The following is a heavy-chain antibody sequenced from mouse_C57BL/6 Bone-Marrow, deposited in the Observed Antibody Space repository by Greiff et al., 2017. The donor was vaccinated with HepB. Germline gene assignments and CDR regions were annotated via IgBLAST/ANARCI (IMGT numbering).Heavy chain of an antibody. CDR2: INYDGSST. J-gene: IGHJ1*03. CDR1: GFTFSDYY. V-gene: IGHV5-16*01. Sequence: EVKVVESEGGLVQPGSSMKLSCTASGFTFSDYYMAWVRQVPEKGLEWVANINYDGSSTYYLDSLKSRFIISRDNAKNILYLQMSSLKSEDTATYYCARYYYGSSYVYWYFDVWGTGTTVTVSS. CDR3: ARYYYGSSYVYWYFDV. D-gene: IGHD1-1*01.